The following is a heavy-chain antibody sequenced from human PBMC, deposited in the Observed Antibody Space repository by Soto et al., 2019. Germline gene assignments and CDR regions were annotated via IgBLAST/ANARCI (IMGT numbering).Heavy chain of an antibody. CDR2: IDPSDSYT. Sequence: GESLKISCNGSGYSFTSYWISWVRQMPGKGLEWMGRIDPSDSYTNYSPSFQGHVTISADKSISTAYLQWSSLKASDTAMYYCARKGSSGWNILGGMDVWGQGTTVTVSS. D-gene: IGHD6-19*01. CDR1: GYSFTSYW. J-gene: IGHJ6*02. CDR3: ARKGSSGWNILGGMDV. V-gene: IGHV5-10-1*01.